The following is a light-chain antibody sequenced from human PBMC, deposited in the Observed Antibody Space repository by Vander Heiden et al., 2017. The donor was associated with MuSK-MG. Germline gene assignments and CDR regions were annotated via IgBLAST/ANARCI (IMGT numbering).Light chain of an antibody. V-gene: IGKV1-33*01. J-gene: IGKJ5*01. CDR1: QDIGNY. Sequence: DIQMTQSPSSLSASVGDRVTITCQASQDIGNYLNWYQQRPGKAPELLIYDAYNLQTGVPSRFSGSGFGTDFTLTISSRQPEDIAPYYCQQDGNLPPITFGQGTQLDIK. CDR3: QQDGNLPPIT. CDR2: DAY.